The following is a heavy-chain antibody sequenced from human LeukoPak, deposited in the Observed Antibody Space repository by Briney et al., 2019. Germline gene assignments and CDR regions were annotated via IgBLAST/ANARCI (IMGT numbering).Heavy chain of an antibody. CDR3: AKHFCTGLDCSLFDS. Sequence: PGGSLRLSCAASGFTMSHYGVSWVRQAPGKGLGWISGIRSAVETTHYADSVKGRFIISRDNSKNALSLQLNSLRPEDTALYYCAKHFCTGLDCSLFDSWGQGTLVTVSS. D-gene: IGHD3/OR15-3a*01. CDR1: GFTMSHYG. CDR2: IRSAVETT. J-gene: IGHJ4*02. V-gene: IGHV3-23*01.